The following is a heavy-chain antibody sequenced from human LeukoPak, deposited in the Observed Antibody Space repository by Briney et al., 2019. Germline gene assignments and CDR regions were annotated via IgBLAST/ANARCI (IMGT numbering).Heavy chain of an antibody. CDR1: GYTFTTYA. D-gene: IGHD1-26*01. CDR3: ARSPYSRSYYVY. Sequence: ASVKVSCEASGYTFTTYAMHWVRQAPGQRLEWMEWINAGNGNTKYSQKFQGRVTITRDTSANTAYMELSSLRSEDTAVYYCARSPYSRSYYVYWGQGTLVTVSS. CDR2: INAGNGNT. V-gene: IGHV1-3*01. J-gene: IGHJ4*02.